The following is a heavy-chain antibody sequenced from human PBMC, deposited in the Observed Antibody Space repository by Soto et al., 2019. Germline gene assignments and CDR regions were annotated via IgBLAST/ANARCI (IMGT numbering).Heavy chain of an antibody. V-gene: IGHV3-66*01. CDR2: IYSAGST. J-gene: IGHJ4*02. Sequence: EVQLVESGRGLVQPGGSLRLSCAASVTVSSNYMTWVRQAPGKGLEWVSVIYSAGSTFYADSVKGRFTISRDNSRDTLYLQMNGLRAEDTAVYYCARDTVAVAGRDYWGQGTLVTVSS. CDR1: VTVSSNY. D-gene: IGHD6-19*01. CDR3: ARDTVAVAGRDY.